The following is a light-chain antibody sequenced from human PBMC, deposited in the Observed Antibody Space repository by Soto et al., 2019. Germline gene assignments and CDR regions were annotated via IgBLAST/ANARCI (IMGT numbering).Light chain of an antibody. CDR1: NIGSKN. CDR3: QVWDSSTAVV. J-gene: IGLJ2*01. V-gene: IGLV3-9*01. CDR2: RDS. Sequence: SSELTQPLSVSVALGQTARITCGGSNIGSKNVHWYQQKPGQAPVLVIYRDSNRPSGMPERFSGSNSGNTATLTISRAQAGDEADYYCQVWDSSTAVVFGGGTKLTVL.